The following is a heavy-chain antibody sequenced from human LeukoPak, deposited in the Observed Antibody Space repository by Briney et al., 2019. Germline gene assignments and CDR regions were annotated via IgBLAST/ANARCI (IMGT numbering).Heavy chain of an antibody. CDR3: ATRAGHYYDCSGYYYYGMDV. D-gene: IGHD3-22*01. CDR1: GGSFSGYY. J-gene: IGHJ6*02. Sequence: SETLSLTCAVYGGSFSGYYWSWIRQPPGKGLEWIGEINHSGSTNYNPSLKSRVTISVDTSKKQFSLKLSSVTAADTAVYYCATRAGHYYDCSGYYYYGMDVWGQGTTVTVSS. V-gene: IGHV4-34*01. CDR2: INHSGST.